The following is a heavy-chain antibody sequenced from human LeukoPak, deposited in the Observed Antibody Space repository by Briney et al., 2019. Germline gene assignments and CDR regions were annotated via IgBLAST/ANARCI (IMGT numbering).Heavy chain of an antibody. Sequence: SETLSLTCTVSGGPISSYYWSWIRQPPGKGLEWIGYIYYSGSTNYNPSLKSRVTISVDTSKNQFSLKLSSVTAADTAVYYCARDSGSRQIDYWGQGTLVTVSS. J-gene: IGHJ4*02. CDR3: ARDSGSRQIDY. V-gene: IGHV4-59*01. D-gene: IGHD1-26*01. CDR2: IYYSGST. CDR1: GGPISSYY.